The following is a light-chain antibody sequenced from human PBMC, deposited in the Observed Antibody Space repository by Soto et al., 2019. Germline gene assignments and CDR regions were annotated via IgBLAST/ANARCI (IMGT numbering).Light chain of an antibody. V-gene: IGLV2-8*01. CDR1: SSDVGDYNY. Sequence: QSALTQPPSASGSPGQSVTISCTGTSSDVGDYNYVSWYQQNPGKVPKLMIYEVNKRPSEVPDRFSGSKSGNTASLTVSGLQAEDEADYYCTSYAGGNNVFGTGTKLTVL. J-gene: IGLJ1*01. CDR2: EVN. CDR3: TSYAGGNNV.